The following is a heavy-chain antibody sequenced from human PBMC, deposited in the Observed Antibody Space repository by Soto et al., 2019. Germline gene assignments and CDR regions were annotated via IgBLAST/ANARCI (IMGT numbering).Heavy chain of an antibody. Sequence: QVQLVQSGAEVKKPGSSVKVSCKASGGTFSTYTITWVRQAPGQGLEWMGRIIPIIGIINYAQKFQGRVTISADKFTGTAYMELTGLRSDDTAVSSYPWGQGTLVTVSS. CDR2: IIPIIGII. J-gene: IGHJ5*02. V-gene: IGHV1-69*02. CDR3: P. CDR1: GGTFSTYT.